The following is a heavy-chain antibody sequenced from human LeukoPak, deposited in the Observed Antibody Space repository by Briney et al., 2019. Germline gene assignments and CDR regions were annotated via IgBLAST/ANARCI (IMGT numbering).Heavy chain of an antibody. V-gene: IGHV1-24*01. Sequence: ASVKVSCKVSGYTLTELSMHWVRQAPGKGLEWMGGFDPEDGETIYAQKFQGRVTTTEDTSTDTAYMELSSLRSEDTAVYYCATWPGGYYYYGMDVWGQGTTVTVSS. D-gene: IGHD2-8*02. CDR1: GYTLTELS. J-gene: IGHJ6*02. CDR3: ATWPGGYYYYGMDV. CDR2: FDPEDGET.